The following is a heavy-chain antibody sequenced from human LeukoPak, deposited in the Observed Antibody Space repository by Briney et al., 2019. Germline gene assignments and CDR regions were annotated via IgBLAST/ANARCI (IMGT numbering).Heavy chain of an antibody. D-gene: IGHD3-3*01. CDR2: ISSSSSTI. J-gene: IGHJ4*02. Sequence: GGSLRLSCAASGFTFSSYSMNWVRQAPGKGLEWVSYISSSSSTIYYADSVKGRFTISRDNAKNSLYLQMNSLRAEDTAVYYCARDVRDFWSGYYVDYWGQGTLVTVSS. V-gene: IGHV3-48*01. CDR3: ARDVRDFWSGYYVDY. CDR1: GFTFSSYS.